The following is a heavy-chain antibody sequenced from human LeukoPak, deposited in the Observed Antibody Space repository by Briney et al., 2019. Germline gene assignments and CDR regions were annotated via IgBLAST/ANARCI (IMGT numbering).Heavy chain of an antibody. CDR2: INADSSTI. Sequence: GGSLRLSCAASGFTFSTYNMNWVRQAPGKGLEWLSYINADSSTIQYADSVRGRFTTSRDNAKNSLYLQMNSLRAEDTAVYYCVRDNSRGQSLGVIYWGQGSLVTVSS. D-gene: IGHD3-22*01. J-gene: IGHJ4*02. CDR3: VRDNSRGQSLGVIY. V-gene: IGHV3-48*01. CDR1: GFTFSTYN.